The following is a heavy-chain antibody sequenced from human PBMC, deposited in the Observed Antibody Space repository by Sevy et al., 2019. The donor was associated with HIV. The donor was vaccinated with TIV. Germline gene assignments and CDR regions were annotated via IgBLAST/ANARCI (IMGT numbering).Heavy chain of an antibody. V-gene: IGHV3-15*01. CDR1: GFTFSNAW. CDR2: IKSKTDGGTT. J-gene: IGHJ4*02. CDR3: TTGTTVPPVGFTFGGVTPFDY. Sequence: GGSLRLSCAASGFTFSNAWMSWVRQAPGKGLEWVGRIKSKTDGGTTDYPATVKGRFTISRNESKNTLYLQMNSLKPEATAVYYCTTGTTVPPVGFTFGGVTPFDYWGQGTLVTVSS. D-gene: IGHD3-16*01.